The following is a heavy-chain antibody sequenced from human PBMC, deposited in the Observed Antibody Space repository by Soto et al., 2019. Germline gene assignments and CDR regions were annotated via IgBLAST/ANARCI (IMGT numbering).Heavy chain of an antibody. CDR1: GFTFSSYA. CDR3: AKDLPDIVVVVAANDAFDI. Sequence: EVQLLESGGGLVQPGGSLRLSCAASGFTFSSYAMSWVRQAPGKGLEWVSAISGSGGSTYYADSVKGRFTISRDNSKNTLYLKMNSLRAEDTAVYYCAKDLPDIVVVVAANDAFDIWGQGTMVTVSS. V-gene: IGHV3-23*01. CDR2: ISGSGGST. D-gene: IGHD2-15*01. J-gene: IGHJ3*02.